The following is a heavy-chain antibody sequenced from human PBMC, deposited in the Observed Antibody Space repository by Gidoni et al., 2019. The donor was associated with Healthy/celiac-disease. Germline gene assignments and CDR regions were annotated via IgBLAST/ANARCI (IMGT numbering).Heavy chain of an antibody. CDR2: IYYSGST. V-gene: IGHV4-39*01. CDR3: ARHLVYYDILTGYYSRWFDP. J-gene: IGHJ5*02. CDR1: GGSISSSSYY. D-gene: IGHD3-9*01. Sequence: QLQLQESCPGLVQPSATLSLPCTVSGGSISSSSYYWGWIRQPPGKGLEWSGSIYYSGSTYDNPSLKSRVTISGDTSKNQFSLKLSSVTAADTAVYYCARHLVYYDILTGYYSRWFDPWGQGTLVTVSS.